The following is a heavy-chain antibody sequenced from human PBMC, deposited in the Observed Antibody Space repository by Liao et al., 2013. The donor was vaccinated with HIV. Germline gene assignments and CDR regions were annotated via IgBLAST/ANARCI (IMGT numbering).Heavy chain of an antibody. CDR2: VYYSGST. J-gene: IGHJ6*03. V-gene: IGHV4-30-4*08. CDR1: GGSVRSGSYY. D-gene: IGHD3-10*01. Sequence: QVQLQESGPGLVKPSQTLSLTCTVSGGSVRSGSYYWSWIRLPPGKGLEWIGYVYYSGSTYYNPSLKSRVSISVDTSKNQFSLRLRSVTAAETAIYYCASAAGGCPAPLRYYIDVWGKGTTVTVS. CDR3: ASAAGGCPAPLRYYIDV.